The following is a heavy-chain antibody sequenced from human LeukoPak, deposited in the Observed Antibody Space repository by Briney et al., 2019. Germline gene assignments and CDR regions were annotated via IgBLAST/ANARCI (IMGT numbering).Heavy chain of an antibody. CDR3: ADGASGQPYYYYYMDV. CDR1: GGTFSSYA. J-gene: IGHJ6*03. D-gene: IGHD5-12*01. V-gene: IGHV1-69*06. CDR2: IIPIFGTA. Sequence: SVKVPCKASGGTFSSYAISWVRQAPGQGLEWMGRIIPIFGTANYAQKFQGRVTITAGKSTSTAYMELSSLRSEDTAVYYCADGASGQPYYYYYMDVWGKGTTVTVSS.